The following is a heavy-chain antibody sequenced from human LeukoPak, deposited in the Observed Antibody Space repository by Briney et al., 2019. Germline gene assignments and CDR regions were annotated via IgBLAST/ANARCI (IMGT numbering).Heavy chain of an antibody. CDR2: ISSSSSYI. D-gene: IGHD1-26*01. CDR3: ARDGWELLGWFDP. V-gene: IGHV3-21*01. CDR1: GFTFSSYS. Sequence: SGGSLRLSCAASGFTFSSYSMNWVRQAPGKGLEWVSSISSSSSYIYYADSVKGRFTISRDNAKNSLYLQMNSLRAEDTAVYYCARDGWELLGWFDPWGQGTLVTVSS. J-gene: IGHJ5*02.